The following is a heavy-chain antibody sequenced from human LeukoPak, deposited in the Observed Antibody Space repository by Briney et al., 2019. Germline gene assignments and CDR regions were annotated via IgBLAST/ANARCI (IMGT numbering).Heavy chain of an antibody. V-gene: IGHV4-34*01. J-gene: IGHJ5*02. D-gene: IGHD5-24*01. CDR3: AGPVEMATTPNWFDP. CDR1: GGSFSGYY. CDR2: INHSGST. Sequence: PSETLSLTCAVYGGSFSGYYWSWLRQPPGKGLEWIGEINHSGSTNYNPSLKSRVTISVDTSKNQFSLKLSSVTAADTAVYYCAGPVEMATTPNWFDPWGQGTLVTVSS.